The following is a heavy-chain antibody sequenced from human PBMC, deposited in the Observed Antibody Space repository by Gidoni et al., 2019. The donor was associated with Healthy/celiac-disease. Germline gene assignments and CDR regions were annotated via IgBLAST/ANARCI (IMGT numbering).Heavy chain of an antibody. CDR3: ARLGYYYGSGTYRGYYYYGMDV. V-gene: IGHV5-51*01. CDR1: GYSFTTYC. J-gene: IGHJ6*02. D-gene: IGHD3-10*01. Sequence: EVQLVQSGAEVKKPGESLKISCQGSGYSFTTYCLGWVRQMPGNGLEWRGIIYHGDSVTRYSQSFQGQVTISADKSISTAYLQWSSLKASDTAMYYCARLGYYYGSGTYRGYYYYGMDVWGQGTTVTVSS. CDR2: IYHGDSVT.